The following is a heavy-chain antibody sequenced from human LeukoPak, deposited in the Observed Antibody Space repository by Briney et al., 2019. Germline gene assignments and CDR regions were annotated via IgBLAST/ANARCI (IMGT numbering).Heavy chain of an antibody. J-gene: IGHJ6*02. Sequence: SETLSLTCTVSGGSISSSTYYYGWIRQPPGKGLEWIGSIYYSGITFYNPSLKSRVTISVDTSKNQFSLKLSSVTAADTAVYYCARAKGGSGSYDYYYYGMDVWGQGTTVTVSS. CDR3: ARAKGGSGSYDYYYYGMDV. D-gene: IGHD3-10*01. CDR2: IYYSGIT. V-gene: IGHV4-39*01. CDR1: GGSISSSTYY.